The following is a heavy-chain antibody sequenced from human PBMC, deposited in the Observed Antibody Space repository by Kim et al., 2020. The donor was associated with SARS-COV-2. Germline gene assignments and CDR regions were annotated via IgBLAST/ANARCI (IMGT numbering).Heavy chain of an antibody. J-gene: IGHJ2*01. CDR2: IYFSGST. CDR1: GGSISSHY. D-gene: IGHD4-17*01. CDR3: SGESLTIGWYFDL. Sequence: SETLSLTRTVSGGSISSHYWSWIRQPPGKGLEWIGYIYFSGSTNYNPSSKSRVTMSVDMYSNQFSLNLNSVTSEATAVYYCSGESLTIGWYFDLWGGGT. V-gene: IGHV4-59*11.